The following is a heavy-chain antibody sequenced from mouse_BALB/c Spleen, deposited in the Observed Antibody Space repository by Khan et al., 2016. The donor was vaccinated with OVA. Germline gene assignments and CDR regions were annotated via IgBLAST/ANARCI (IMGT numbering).Heavy chain of an antibody. Sequence: EVKLEESGPGLVKPSQSLSLTCTVTGYSITRDYAWNWIRQFPGNKLEWMGYISNSGSTTYHPSLKSRISITRDTSKNRFFLQLNSVTTEDTATYYCSSELGRYSAMDYWGQGTSVTVSS. CDR3: SSELGRYSAMDY. J-gene: IGHJ4*01. CDR1: GYSITRDYA. V-gene: IGHV3-2*02. CDR2: ISNSGST. D-gene: IGHD4-1*01.